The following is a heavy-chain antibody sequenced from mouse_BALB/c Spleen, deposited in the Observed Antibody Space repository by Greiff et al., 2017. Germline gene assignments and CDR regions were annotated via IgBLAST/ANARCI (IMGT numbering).Heavy chain of an antibody. V-gene: IGHV1-9*01. CDR1: GYTFSSYW. Sequence: LVESGAELMKPGASVKISCKATGYTFSSYWIEWVKQRPGHGLEWIGEILPGSGSTNYNEKFKGKATFTADTSSNTAYMQLSSLTSEDSAVYYCARTGAYRYDMNYAMDYWGQGTSVTVSS. J-gene: IGHJ4*01. D-gene: IGHD2-14*01. CDR3: ARTGAYRYDMNYAMDY. CDR2: ILPGSGST.